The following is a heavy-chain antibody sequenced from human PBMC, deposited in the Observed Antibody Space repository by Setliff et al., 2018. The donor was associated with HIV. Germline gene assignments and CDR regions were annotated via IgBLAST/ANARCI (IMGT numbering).Heavy chain of an antibody. CDR2: IKTKPNSYAT. V-gene: IGHV3-73*01. Sequence: GGSLRLSCSASGFTFSGSALHWVRQASGKGLEWVGRIKTKPNSYATAHAESVKGRFTISRDDSQNTAYLQMNSLKAEDTAVYYCARAYNVYDYRSDSSGYDYWGQGTLVTVSS. CDR1: GFTFSGSA. J-gene: IGHJ4*02. D-gene: IGHD3-22*01. CDR3: ARAYNVYDYRSDSSGYDY.